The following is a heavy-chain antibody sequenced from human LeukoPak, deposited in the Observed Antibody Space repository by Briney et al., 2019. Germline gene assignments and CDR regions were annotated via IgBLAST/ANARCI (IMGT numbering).Heavy chain of an antibody. Sequence: PSETLSLTCAVYGGSFSGYYWCWIRQPPGKGREWGGEVNHSGSTNYNPYLKSRGTITVDTSKNQFSLKLSSVTAADTALYYCARGSDSWSGKLVWLAHWGQGTLVTVSS. V-gene: IGHV4-34*01. CDR2: VNHSGST. D-gene: IGHD3-3*01. CDR3: ARGSDSWSGKLVWLAH. J-gene: IGHJ5*02. CDR1: GGSFSGYY.